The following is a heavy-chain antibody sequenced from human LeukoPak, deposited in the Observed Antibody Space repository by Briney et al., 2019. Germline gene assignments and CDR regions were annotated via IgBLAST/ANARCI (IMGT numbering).Heavy chain of an antibody. D-gene: IGHD2-21*02. CDR3: TTSLPHIVEVTTSDGGN. CDR1: GFTFSSYG. V-gene: IGHV3-30*03. CDR2: ISYDGSNK. J-gene: IGHJ4*02. Sequence: GSLRLSCAASGFTFSSYGMHWVRQAPGKGLEWVAVISYDGSNKYYADSVKGRFTISRDNSKNTLYLQMNSLRAEDTAVYYCTTSLPHIVEVTTSDGGNWGQGTLVTVSS.